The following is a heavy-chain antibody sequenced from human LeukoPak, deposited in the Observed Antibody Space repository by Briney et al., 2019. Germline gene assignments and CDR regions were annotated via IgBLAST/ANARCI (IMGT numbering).Heavy chain of an antibody. J-gene: IGHJ4*02. CDR1: GFTFSSYW. CDR2: IKSKTDGGTT. Sequence: GGSLRLSCAASGFTFSSYWMSWVRRAPGKGLEWVGRIKSKTDGGTTDYAAPVKGRFTISRDDSKNTLYLQMNSLKTEDTAVYYCTTDRRYYDSSGYYYVDYWGQGTLVTVSS. D-gene: IGHD3-22*01. V-gene: IGHV3-15*01. CDR3: TTDRRYYDSSGYYYVDY.